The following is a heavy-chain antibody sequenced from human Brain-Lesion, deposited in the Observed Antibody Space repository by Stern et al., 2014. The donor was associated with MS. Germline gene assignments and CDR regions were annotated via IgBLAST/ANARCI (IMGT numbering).Heavy chain of an antibody. CDR3: ARDCGVGNCAGARGYSYYYGLDV. CDR1: GFSFSSYW. CDR2: IKQDGIGK. Sequence: VQLEESGGGLVQPGGSQRLSCAASGFSFSSYWMTWVRQAPGRGPEWVANIKQDGIGKYYVDSVKGRFTISRDNAKNSLYLQMHSLRDEDTAVYYCARDCGVGNCAGARGYSYYYGLDVWGQGTTVTVSS. J-gene: IGHJ6*02. D-gene: IGHD2-8*02. V-gene: IGHV3-7*01.